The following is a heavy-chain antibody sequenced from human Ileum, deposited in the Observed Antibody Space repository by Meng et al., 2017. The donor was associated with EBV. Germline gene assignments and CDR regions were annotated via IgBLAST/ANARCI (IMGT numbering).Heavy chain of an antibody. CDR2: IIVGTGRT. D-gene: IGHD6-13*01. CDR3: ARDSVIAAGSYCDY. CDR1: GFTFTDYV. V-gene: IGHV1-3*01. Sequence: QVHLVQSGAEVNQPGASVKVSCKASGFTFTDYVIQWVRQAPGQRPEWMGWIIVGTGRTEYSQNLQGRVTITWDTSASTAYMELSSLRSEDTAVYYCARDSVIAAGSYCDYWGQGALVTVSS. J-gene: IGHJ4*02.